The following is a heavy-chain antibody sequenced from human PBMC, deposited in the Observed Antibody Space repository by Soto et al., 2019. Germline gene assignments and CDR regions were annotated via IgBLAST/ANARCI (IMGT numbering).Heavy chain of an antibody. J-gene: IGHJ6*02. CDR1: GFHFSSYA. V-gene: IGHV3-23*01. CDR2: ISGSGGST. Sequence: GGSLRLSYAASGFHFSSYAMSWVRQAPGKGLEWVSAISGSGGSTYYADSVKGRFTISRDNSRNTLYLQMNSLRAEDTAVYYCARELTIFGVVPNYYYYGMDVWGQGTTVTVSS. D-gene: IGHD3-3*01. CDR3: ARELTIFGVVPNYYYYGMDV.